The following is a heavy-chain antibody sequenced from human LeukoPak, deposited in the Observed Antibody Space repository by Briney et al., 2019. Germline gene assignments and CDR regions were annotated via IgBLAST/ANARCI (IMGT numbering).Heavy chain of an antibody. V-gene: IGHV3-48*03. CDR2: ISVNGGAM. CDR1: GFTFSGYE. Sequence: GGSLRLSCTASGFTFSGYEMTWVRQAPWTGLEWMSYISVNGGAMHYADSVRGRFTTSRDDAKNSLYLHMNSLRVEDTAIYYCARKTDRLGAVGRDRYFDLWGRGTLITVSS. CDR3: ARKTDRLGAVGRDRYFDL. J-gene: IGHJ2*01. D-gene: IGHD6-13*01.